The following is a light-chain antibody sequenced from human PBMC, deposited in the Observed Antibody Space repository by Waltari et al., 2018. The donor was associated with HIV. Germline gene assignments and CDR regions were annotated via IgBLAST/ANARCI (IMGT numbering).Light chain of an antibody. CDR1: SSNIENDN. V-gene: IGLV1-47*01. CDR2: KDT. CDR3: VGWDSRLSGYV. Sequence: QSVLTQPPSASGTPGQRVTLSCSGSSSNIENDNVYWYQQPKGAAPRLLIDKDTQRPSGVPDRFTCSKAGTAASLAISGLRSEDEADYYCVGWDSRLSGYVFGTGTKVTVL. J-gene: IGLJ1*01.